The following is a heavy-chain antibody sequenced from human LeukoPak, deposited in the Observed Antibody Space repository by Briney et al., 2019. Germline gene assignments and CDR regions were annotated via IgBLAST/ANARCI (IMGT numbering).Heavy chain of an antibody. J-gene: IGHJ6*02. D-gene: IGHD1-14*01. V-gene: IGHV3-30*18. CDR3: AKDRAEGPHPYGMDV. CDR2: ISYDGSNK. CDR1: GFTFSSYG. Sequence: PGGSLRLSCAASGFTFSSYGMHWVRQAPGKGLEWVAVISYDGSNKYYADSVKGRFTISRDNSKNTLYLQMNSLRAEDTAVYYCAKDRAEGPHPYGMDVWGQGTTVTVSS.